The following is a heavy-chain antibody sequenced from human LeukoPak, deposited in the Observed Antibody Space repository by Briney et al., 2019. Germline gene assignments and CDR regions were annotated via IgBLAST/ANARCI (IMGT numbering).Heavy chain of an antibody. CDR2: LSGSGDYT. Sequence: TGGSLRLSCAASGFTFSSYAMNWVRQAPGKGLEWVSSLSGSGDYTYYADSVKGRFTISRDNSKNTLYLQMNSLRAEDTAVYYCAKTTGYYSSSPFDYWGQGTLVTVSS. D-gene: IGHD3-9*01. J-gene: IGHJ4*02. V-gene: IGHV3-23*01. CDR3: AKTTGYYSSSPFDY. CDR1: GFTFSSYA.